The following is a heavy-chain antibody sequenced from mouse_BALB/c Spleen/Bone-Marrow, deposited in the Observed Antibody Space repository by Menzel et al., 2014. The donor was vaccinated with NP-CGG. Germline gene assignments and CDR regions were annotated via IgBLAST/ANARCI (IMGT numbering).Heavy chain of an antibody. J-gene: IGHJ4*01. CDR1: GYSITSGYY. V-gene: IGHV3-6*02. CDR3: ARRGGNPSYAMDY. CDR2: ISYDGSN. Sequence: EVQLQESGPGLVKPSQSLSLTCSVTGYSITSGYYWNWIRQFPGNKLEWMGYISYDGSNNYNPSLKNRISITRDTSKNQFFLKLNPVTTEDTATYYCARRGGNPSYAMDYWGQGTSVTVSS. D-gene: IGHD2-1*01.